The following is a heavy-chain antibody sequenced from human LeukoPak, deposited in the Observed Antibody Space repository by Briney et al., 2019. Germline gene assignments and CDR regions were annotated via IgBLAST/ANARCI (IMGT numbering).Heavy chain of an antibody. CDR2: ISYDGSNK. D-gene: IGHD3-10*01. J-gene: IGHJ4*02. V-gene: IGHV3-30-3*01. CDR1: GFTFSSYA. CDR3: ARVPELLWFGELFFDY. Sequence: GGSLRLSCAASGFTFSSYAMHWVRQAPGKGLEWVAVISYDGSNKYYADSVKGRFTISRDNSKNTLYLQMNSLRAEDTAVYYRARVPELLWFGELFFDYWGQGTLVTVSS.